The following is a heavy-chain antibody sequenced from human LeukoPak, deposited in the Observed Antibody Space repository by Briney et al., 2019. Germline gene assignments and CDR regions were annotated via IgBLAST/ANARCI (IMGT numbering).Heavy chain of an antibody. D-gene: IGHD4-17*01. J-gene: IGHJ6*02. CDR3: AISAVYGDYEYYYYYGMDV. Sequence: PSETLSLTCAVYGGSFSGYYWSWIRQPPGKGLEWIGEINHSGSTNYNPSLKSRVTISVDTSKNQFSLKLSSVTAAATAVYYCAISAVYGDYEYYYYYGMDVWGQGTTVTVCS. CDR2: INHSGST. V-gene: IGHV4-34*01. CDR1: GGSFSGYY.